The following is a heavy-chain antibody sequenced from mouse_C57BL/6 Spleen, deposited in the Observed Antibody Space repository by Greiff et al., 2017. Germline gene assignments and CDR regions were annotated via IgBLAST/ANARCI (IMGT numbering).Heavy chain of an antibody. V-gene: IGHV1-52*01. D-gene: IGHD3-2*02. CDR2: IDPSDSET. CDR1: GYTFTSYW. CDR3: ARHSSGYRFAY. J-gene: IGHJ3*01. Sequence: VQLQQPGAELVRPGSSVKLSCKASGYTFTSYWMHWVKQRPIQGLEWIGNIDPSDSETPYNQKFKDKATLTVDKSSSTAYMQLSSLTSEDSAVYYCARHSSGYRFAYWGQGTLVTVSA.